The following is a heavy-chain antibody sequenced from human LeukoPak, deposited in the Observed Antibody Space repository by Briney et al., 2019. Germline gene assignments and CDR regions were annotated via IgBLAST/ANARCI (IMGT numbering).Heavy chain of an antibody. V-gene: IGHV1-69*05. CDR2: IIPIFGTA. CDR3: ASYRTVRGIISYYFDY. CDR1: GGTFSSYD. D-gene: IGHD3-10*01. J-gene: IGHJ4*02. Sequence: GASVKVSCKASGGTFSSYDISWMRQAPGQGLEWMGGIIPIFGTANYAQKFQGRVTITTDESTSTAYMELSSLRSEDTAVYYCASYRTVRGIISYYFDYWGQGTLVTVSS.